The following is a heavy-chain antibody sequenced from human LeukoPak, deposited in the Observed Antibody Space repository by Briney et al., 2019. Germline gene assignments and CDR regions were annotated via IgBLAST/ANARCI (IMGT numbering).Heavy chain of an antibody. J-gene: IGHJ6*03. CDR2: IYHSGST. CDR3: ARSGPYYYHYMDV. V-gene: IGHV4-38-2*02. CDR1: GYSITRGYY. D-gene: IGHD3-10*01. Sequence: SETLSLTCTVSGYSITRGYYWGWIRKPPGKGLEWIGSIYHSGSTYYNPSLKSRVVISVDTSKNQFSLKLNSVTAADTAVYYCARSGPYYYHYMDVWGKGTTVTVSS.